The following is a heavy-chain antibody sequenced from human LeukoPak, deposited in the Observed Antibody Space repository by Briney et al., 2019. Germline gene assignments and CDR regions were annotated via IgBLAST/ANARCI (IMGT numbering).Heavy chain of an antibody. CDR2: INPSGGST. CDR3: AREYSSNLFDY. V-gene: IGHV1-46*01. Sequence: ASVKVSCKASGYTFTSYYMHWVRQAPGQGLEWMGIINPSGGSTSYAQKFRGRVTMTRDTSTSTVYMELSSLRSEDTAVYYCAREYSSNLFDYWGQGTLVTVSS. CDR1: GYTFTSYY. J-gene: IGHJ4*02. D-gene: IGHD6-13*01.